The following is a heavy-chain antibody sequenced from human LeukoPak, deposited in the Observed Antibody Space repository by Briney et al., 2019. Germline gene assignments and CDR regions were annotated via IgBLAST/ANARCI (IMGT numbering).Heavy chain of an antibody. V-gene: IGHV3-33*01. J-gene: IGHJ4*02. Sequence: GGSLRLSCAGSGFTFGGYGMHWFRQTPAKGLEWVAVIAYDGSRAFYADSVKGRFTISRDNSKNTMSVQMDDLRAEDTAVYYCTRYNNDHFDYWGQGTLVTVSS. CDR3: TRYNNDHFDY. CDR1: GFTFGGYG. CDR2: IAYDGSRA. D-gene: IGHD1-14*01.